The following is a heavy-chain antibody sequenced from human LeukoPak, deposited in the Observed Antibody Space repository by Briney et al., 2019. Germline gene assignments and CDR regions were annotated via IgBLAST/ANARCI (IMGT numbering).Heavy chain of an antibody. Sequence: ASVKVSCKASGYTFTGYYMHWVRQAPGQGLEWMGWINPNSGGTNYAQKFQGRVTMTRGTSISTAYMELSRLRSDDTAVYYCARTGYDYVWGSYRSSPIFDYWGQGTLVTVSS. V-gene: IGHV1-2*02. J-gene: IGHJ4*02. CDR2: INPNSGGT. CDR3: ARTGYDYVWGSYRSSPIFDY. D-gene: IGHD3-16*02. CDR1: GYTFTGYY.